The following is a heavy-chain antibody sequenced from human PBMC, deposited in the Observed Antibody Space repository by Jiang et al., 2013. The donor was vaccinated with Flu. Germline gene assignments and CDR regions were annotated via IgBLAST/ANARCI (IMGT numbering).Heavy chain of an antibody. CDR1: GFTFNSYV. Sequence: QLLESGGGLVQPGGSLRLSCAASGFTFNSYVMSWVRQAPGKGLEWVSSMSGNSVTTDYADSVRGRFTISRDNSKNKLYLEMKSLRADDTAVYYCAKVHQRICGSTTCPGRFDIWGQGTMVTVSS. J-gene: IGHJ3*02. CDR2: MSGNSVTT. D-gene: IGHD2-2*01. CDR3: AKVHQRICGSTTCPGRFDI. V-gene: IGHV3-23*01.